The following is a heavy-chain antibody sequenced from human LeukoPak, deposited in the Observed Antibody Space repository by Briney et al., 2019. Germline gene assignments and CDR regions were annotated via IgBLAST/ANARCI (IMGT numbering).Heavy chain of an antibody. CDR1: GGSISSYY. D-gene: IGHD3-22*01. V-gene: IGHV4-59*01. J-gene: IGHJ4*02. Sequence: SETLSLTCTVSGGSISSYYWSWIRQPPGKGLEWIGYIYYSGSTNYNPSLKGRVTISVDTSKNQFSLKLSSVTAADTAVYYCARLGPYDSSGYFDYWGQGTLVTVSS. CDR3: ARLGPYDSSGYFDY. CDR2: IYYSGST.